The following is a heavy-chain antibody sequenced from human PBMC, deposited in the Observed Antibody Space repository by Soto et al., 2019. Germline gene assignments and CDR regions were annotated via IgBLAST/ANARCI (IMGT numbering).Heavy chain of an antibody. Sequence: VKVSCKASGYTFTAYYIHWVRQAPGQGPEWMGWINPSSGGTNYAQNFQGWVTMTRDTSISTAYMELSRLRSDDTAMYYCARDPHYYDSSGYPRYYFDSWGQGTLVTVSS. J-gene: IGHJ4*02. CDR3: ARDPHYYDSSGYPRYYFDS. CDR1: GYTFTAYY. CDR2: INPSSGGT. D-gene: IGHD3-22*01. V-gene: IGHV1-2*04.